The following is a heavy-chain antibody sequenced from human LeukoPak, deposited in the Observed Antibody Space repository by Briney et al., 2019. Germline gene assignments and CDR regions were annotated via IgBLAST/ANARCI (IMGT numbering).Heavy chain of an antibody. V-gene: IGHV3-48*01. Sequence: GGSLRLSCAASGFSFGSYAMSWVRQAAGKGLEWVSYISSSSSTIYYADSVKGRFTISRDNAKNSLYLQMNSLRAEDTAVYYCARGRDVVVPAAMSLFWGQGTLVTVSS. D-gene: IGHD2-2*01. CDR1: GFSFGSYA. CDR3: ARGRDVVVPAAMSLF. CDR2: ISSSSSTI. J-gene: IGHJ4*02.